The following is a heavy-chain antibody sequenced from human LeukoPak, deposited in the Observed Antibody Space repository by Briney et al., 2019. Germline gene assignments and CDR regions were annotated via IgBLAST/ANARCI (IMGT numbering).Heavy chain of an antibody. Sequence: GGSLRLSCAASGFTFSDYAMSWVRQAPGKGLEWVSSISSSNSYIYYADSVKGRFTISKDDAKNSLSLHMNSLRAEDTAVYYCARDLIGGYNGGYFDSWGQGILATVSS. CDR2: ISSSNSYI. CDR1: GFTFSDYA. V-gene: IGHV3-21*01. D-gene: IGHD5-24*01. CDR3: ARDLIGGYNGGYFDS. J-gene: IGHJ4*02.